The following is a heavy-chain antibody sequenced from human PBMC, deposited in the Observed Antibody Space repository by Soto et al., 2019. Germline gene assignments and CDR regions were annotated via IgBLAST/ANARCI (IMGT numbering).Heavy chain of an antibody. Sequence: EVQLVESGGGLVQPGGSLRLSCAVSGFTFGSYWMNWVRLIPGKGLEWVAYIKPDGSATYYVDSVKGRFTISRDNAKNSLYLQRNSLRVEGTSVYYCARAGYCGPGCYYYFDYWGQGTLVTVSS. CDR2: IKPDGSAT. D-gene: IGHD2-21*02. J-gene: IGHJ4*02. CDR3: ARAGYCGPGCYYYFDY. CDR1: GFTFGSYW. V-gene: IGHV3-7*01.